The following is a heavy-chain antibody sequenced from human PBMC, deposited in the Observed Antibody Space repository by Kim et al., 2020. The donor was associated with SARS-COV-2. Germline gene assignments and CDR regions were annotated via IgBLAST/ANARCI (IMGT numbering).Heavy chain of an antibody. CDR3: ARGWFGEFLANFDY. V-gene: IGHV1-3*01. CDR2: INAGKGNT. CDR1: GYSFTDYT. J-gene: IGHJ4*02. Sequence: ASVKVSCEASGYSFTDYTVHWVRQAPGQRLEWMGWINAGKGNTRYSQKIQGRVTITRDTSASAVYMELSSLRVEDTAVYYCARGWFGEFLANFDYWGQGTLVTVSS. D-gene: IGHD3-10*01.